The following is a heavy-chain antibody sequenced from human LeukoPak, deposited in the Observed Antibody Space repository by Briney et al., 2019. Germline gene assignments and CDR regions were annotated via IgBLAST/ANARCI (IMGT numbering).Heavy chain of an antibody. V-gene: IGHV4-30-2*01. D-gene: IGHD5-12*01. CDR1: GGSISSGGYS. CDR3: ARARYGATMELRAFDI. Sequence: PSETLSLTCAVSGGSISSGGYSWSWIRQPPGKGLEWIGYIYHSGSTYYNPSLKSRVTISVDRSKNQFSLKLSSVTAADTAVYYCARARYGATMELRAFDIWGQGTMVTVSS. CDR2: IYHSGST. J-gene: IGHJ3*02.